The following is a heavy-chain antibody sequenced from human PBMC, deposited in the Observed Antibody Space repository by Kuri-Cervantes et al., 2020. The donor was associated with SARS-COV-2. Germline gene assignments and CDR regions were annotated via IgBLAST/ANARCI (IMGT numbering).Heavy chain of an antibody. CDR3: ARWNYDFWSGYYYPLIDY. J-gene: IGHJ4*02. Sequence: SETLSLTCTVSGGSISSSSYYWGWIRQPPGKGLEWIGSIYYSGSTNYNPSLKSRVTISVDTSKNQFSLKLSSVTAADTAVYYCARWNYDFWSGYYYPLIDYWGQGTLVTVSS. V-gene: IGHV4-39*07. D-gene: IGHD3-3*01. CDR1: GGSISSSSYY. CDR2: IYYSGST.